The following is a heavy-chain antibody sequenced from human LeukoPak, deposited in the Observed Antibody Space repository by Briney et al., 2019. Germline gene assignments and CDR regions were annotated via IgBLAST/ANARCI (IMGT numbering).Heavy chain of an antibody. CDR3: ARVTGERNRRIAAAGTGRWFDP. D-gene: IGHD6-13*01. CDR2: INHSGST. CDR1: GGSFSGYY. J-gene: IGHJ5*02. V-gene: IGHV4-34*01. Sequence: SETLSLTCAVCGGSFSGYYWSWLRQPPGKGLEWIGEINHSGSTNYNPSLKSRVTISVDTSKNQFSLKLSSVTAADTAVYYCARVTGERNRRIAAAGTGRWFDPWGQGTLVTVSS.